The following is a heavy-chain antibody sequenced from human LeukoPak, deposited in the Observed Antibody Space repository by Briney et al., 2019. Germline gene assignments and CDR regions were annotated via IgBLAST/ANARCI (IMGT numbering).Heavy chain of an antibody. CDR2: IKQDGSEK. CDR1: GFTFSNYW. CDR3: ARSHSSWYSDYMDV. D-gene: IGHD6-13*01. V-gene: IGHV3-7*01. J-gene: IGHJ6*03. Sequence: GGSLRLSCAASGFTFSNYWMNWVRQAPGKGLEWVANIKQDGSEKYYVDSVKGRFTISRDNAKNSLYLQMNSLRAEDTAVYYCARSHSSWYSDYMDVWGKGTTVTVSS.